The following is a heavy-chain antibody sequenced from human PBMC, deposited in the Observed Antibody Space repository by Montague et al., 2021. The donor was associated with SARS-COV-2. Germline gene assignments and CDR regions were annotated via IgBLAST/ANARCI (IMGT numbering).Heavy chain of an antibody. CDR2: IYYSGST. CDR3: ARGREYSSSAGFDY. CDR1: GGSISSYY. D-gene: IGHD6-6*01. V-gene: IGHV4-59*01. J-gene: IGHJ4*02. Sequence: SETLSLTCTVSGGSISSYYWSWTRQPPGKGLEWIGYIYYSGSTNHNPSLKSRVTISVDTSKNQFSLKLSSVTAADTAVYYCARGREYSSSAGFDYWGQGTLVTVSS.